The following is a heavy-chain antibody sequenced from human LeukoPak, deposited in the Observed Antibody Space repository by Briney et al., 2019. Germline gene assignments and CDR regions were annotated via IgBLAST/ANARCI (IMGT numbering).Heavy chain of an antibody. CDR3: ARTLDTALPFDY. CDR2: IYYSGST. CDR1: GGSISSYY. V-gene: IGHV4-59*01. D-gene: IGHD5-18*01. Sequence: SETLSLTGTVSGGSISSYYWSWIRQPPRKRLEWIGYIYYSGSTNYNPSLKSRVTISVDTSKNQFSLKLSSVTAADTAVYYCARTLDTALPFDYWGQGTLVTVSS. J-gene: IGHJ4*02.